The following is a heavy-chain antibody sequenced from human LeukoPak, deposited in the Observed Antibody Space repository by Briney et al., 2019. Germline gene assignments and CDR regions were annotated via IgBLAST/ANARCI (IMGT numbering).Heavy chain of an antibody. D-gene: IGHD6-13*01. J-gene: IGHJ3*02. CDR1: GYTFTSYD. Sequence: ASVKVSCKASGYTFTSYDINWVRQAPGQGLEWMGWMNPNSGNTGYAQKFQGRVTMTRNTSISTAYMELSSLRSEDTAVYYCARGSSSSWYGGHDAFDIWGQGTMVTVSS. V-gene: IGHV1-8*01. CDR3: ARGSSSSWYGGHDAFDI. CDR2: MNPNSGNT.